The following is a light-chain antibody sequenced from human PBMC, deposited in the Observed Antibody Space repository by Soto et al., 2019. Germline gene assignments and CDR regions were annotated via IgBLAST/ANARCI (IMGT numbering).Light chain of an antibody. V-gene: IGKV3-15*01. CDR2: GIS. J-gene: IGKJ1*01. CDR1: QSVRNK. Sequence: EILMTQSPATLSVSPGERATLACRASQSVRNKLAWYQQKPGQAPRLLISGISTRATGISARFSGSGSGTEFILTISSPQSEDFAVYYCQQYNDWPGTFGQGTRVEIK. CDR3: QQYNDWPGT.